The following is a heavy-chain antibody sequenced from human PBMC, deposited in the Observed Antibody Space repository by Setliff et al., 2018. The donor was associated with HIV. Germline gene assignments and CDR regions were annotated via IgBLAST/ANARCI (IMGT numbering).Heavy chain of an antibody. D-gene: IGHD5-18*01. CDR3: AKDSLGAMVPYYFQS. J-gene: IGHJ4*02. V-gene: IGHV3-23*01. Sequence: SWIRQSPGKGLEWVSAISGSGGSTYYADSVKGRFTISRDNSKNTLYLQMNSLRAEDTAVYYCAKDSLGAMVPYYFQSWGQGTLVTVSS. CDR2: ISGSGGST.